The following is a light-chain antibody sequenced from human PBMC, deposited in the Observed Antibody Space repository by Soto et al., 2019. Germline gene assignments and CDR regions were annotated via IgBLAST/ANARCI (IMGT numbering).Light chain of an antibody. Sequence: EIVMTQSPATLSVSPGERATLSCRASQSVSSNLAWYQQKPGQTPKLLIYVASTRATGIPARFSGSGSGTEFNLTISSLQSEDFAVYYCQQYNVWPLTFGGKTKVEFK. CDR3: QQYNVWPLT. CDR1: QSVSSN. CDR2: VAS. J-gene: IGKJ4*01. V-gene: IGKV3-15*01.